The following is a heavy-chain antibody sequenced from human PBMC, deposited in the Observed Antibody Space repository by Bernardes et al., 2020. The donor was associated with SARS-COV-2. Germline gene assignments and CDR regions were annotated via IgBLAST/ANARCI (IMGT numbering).Heavy chain of an antibody. D-gene: IGHD3-22*01. CDR3: AKEDFDYYDNSGYYSFDH. CDR1: GFTFSRYG. CDR2: ISYHGNNI. J-gene: IGHJ4*02. V-gene: IGHV3-30*18. Sequence: GGSLRLSCSASGFTFSRYGMHWVRQAPGKGLEWVAVISYHGNNIYYAESVRGRFTISRDNSKNTLYLQMNSLRAEDTAVYYCAKEDFDYYDNSGYYSFDHWGQGTLVTVSS.